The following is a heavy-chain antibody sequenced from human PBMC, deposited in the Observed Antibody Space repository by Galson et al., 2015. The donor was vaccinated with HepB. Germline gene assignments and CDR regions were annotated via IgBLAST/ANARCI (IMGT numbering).Heavy chain of an antibody. J-gene: IGHJ4*02. V-gene: IGHV4-34*01. CDR1: GGSFSGYY. D-gene: IGHD4-17*01. CDR2: INHSGST. Sequence: ETLSLTCAVYGGSFSGYYWSWIRQPPGKGLEWIGEINHSGSTNYNPSLKSRVTISVDTSKNQFSLKLSSVTAADTAVYYCARGLDYGDYPRGYYFDYWGQGTLVTVSS. CDR3: ARGLDYGDYPRGYYFDY.